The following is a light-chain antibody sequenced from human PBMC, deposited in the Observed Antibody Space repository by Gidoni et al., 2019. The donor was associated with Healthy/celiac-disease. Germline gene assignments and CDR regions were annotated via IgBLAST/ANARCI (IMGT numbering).Light chain of an antibody. V-gene: IGLV2-14*01. CDR2: EVS. CDR1: SSDVGGYTY. Sequence: QSALTQPASVSGSPGQAITISCTGTSSDVGGYTYVSLYQQHPGKAPKLMIYEVSNRPSGVSNRFSGSKSGNTASLTISGLQAEDEADYYCSSYTSSSTQVFGGGTKLTVL. J-gene: IGLJ2*01. CDR3: SSYTSSSTQV.